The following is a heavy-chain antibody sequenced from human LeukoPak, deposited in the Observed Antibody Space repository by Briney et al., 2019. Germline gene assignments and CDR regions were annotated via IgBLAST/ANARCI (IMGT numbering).Heavy chain of an antibody. J-gene: IGHJ4*02. D-gene: IGHD6-13*01. CDR2: INHSGST. CDR1: GGSFSGYY. V-gene: IGHV4-34*01. Sequence: PSETLSLTCALYGGSFSGYYWSWIRHPPGKGLEWIGEINHSGSTNYNPSLKSRVTISVDTSKNQFSLKLSSVTAADTAVYYCARGPIVYSSSGYVWAGFDYWGQGTLVTVSA. CDR3: ARGPIVYSSSGYVWAGFDY.